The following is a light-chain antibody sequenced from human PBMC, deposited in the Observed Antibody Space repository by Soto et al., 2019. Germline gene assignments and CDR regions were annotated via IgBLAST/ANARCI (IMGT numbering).Light chain of an antibody. CDR3: QQYYTYPIT. Sequence: DIQMTQSPSSLSASVGDRVTISCRASQGISKYLVWFQQQPGKAPKCLIYEGSFLQSGVPSKFSGSGSGTDFTLTISSLQPEDFATYYCQQYYTYPITFGQGTRLE. CDR1: QGISKY. CDR2: EGS. J-gene: IGKJ5*01. V-gene: IGKV1-16*02.